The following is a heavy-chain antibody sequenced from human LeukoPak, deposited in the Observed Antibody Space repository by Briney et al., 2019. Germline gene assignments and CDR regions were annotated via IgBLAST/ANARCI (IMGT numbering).Heavy chain of an antibody. CDR3: ARDRDGGFAFDI. D-gene: IGHD2-15*01. Sequence: PGGSLRLSCAASGFSFSNYVMHWVRQAPGKGLEYVSAIMPNEETRGYANSMKGRFTISRDNSKNTLYLQMGSLRAEDMAIYYCARDRDGGFAFDIWGQGTLVTASS. J-gene: IGHJ3*02. CDR1: GFSFSNYV. V-gene: IGHV3-64*01. CDR2: IMPNEETR.